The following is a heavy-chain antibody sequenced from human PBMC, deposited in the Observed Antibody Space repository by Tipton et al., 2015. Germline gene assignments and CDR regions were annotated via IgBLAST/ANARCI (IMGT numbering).Heavy chain of an antibody. CDR2: FFHSGNT. Sequence: TLSLTCDVSGYSIRSGYYWSWIRQPPGKGLEWIGSFFHSGNTFHNPSLRSRVIISVDTSKNQFSRTVTSVTAADAAVYYCARARGRHGGLFDSWGQGILVTVSS. J-gene: IGHJ4*02. V-gene: IGHV4-38-2*01. CDR3: ARARGRHGGLFDS. CDR1: GYSIRSGYY. D-gene: IGHD4-23*01.